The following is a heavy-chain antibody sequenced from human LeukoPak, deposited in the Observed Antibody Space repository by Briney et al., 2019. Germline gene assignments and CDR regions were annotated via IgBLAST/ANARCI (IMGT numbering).Heavy chain of an antibody. CDR2: IWYDGSNK. Sequence: TGRSLRLSCAASGFTFSSYGMHWVRQAPGKGLEWVAVIWYDGSNKYYADSVKGRFTISRDNSKNTLYLQMNSLRAEDTAVYYCARGIAAAGTPYHFDYWGQGTLVTVSS. CDR3: ARGIAAAGTPYHFDY. J-gene: IGHJ4*02. V-gene: IGHV3-33*01. CDR1: GFTFSSYG. D-gene: IGHD6-13*01.